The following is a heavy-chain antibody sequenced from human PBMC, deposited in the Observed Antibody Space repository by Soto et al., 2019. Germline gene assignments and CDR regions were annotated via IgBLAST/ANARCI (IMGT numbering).Heavy chain of an antibody. CDR3: ARRGFDY. CDR1: VYAFSSNY. V-gene: IGHV1-46*01. J-gene: IGHJ4*02. CDR2: INPSNGRT. Sequence: GASVKVSCKASVYAFSSNYIHWVRQAPGQGLEWMGVINPSNGRTTYAQNFQDRVTMTRDTSTSTVYIELRSLSSDDTAVYYCARRGFDYWGQGTPVTVSS.